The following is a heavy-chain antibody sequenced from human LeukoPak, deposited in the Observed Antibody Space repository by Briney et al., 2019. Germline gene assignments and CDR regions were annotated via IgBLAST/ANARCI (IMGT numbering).Heavy chain of an antibody. J-gene: IGHJ6*03. D-gene: IGHD2-8*02. CDR3: ARGVLGYYYYYMDL. Sequence: GASVKVSCKASRSTFKTYDIIWVRQASGQGLEWMGWMNPKSGDPVCAETFQARVTMTRNISMNTAYMELSNLKSEDTAIYYCARGVLGYYYYYMDLWGEGTTVTVSS. CDR2: MNPKSGDP. CDR1: RSTFKTYD. V-gene: IGHV1-8*01.